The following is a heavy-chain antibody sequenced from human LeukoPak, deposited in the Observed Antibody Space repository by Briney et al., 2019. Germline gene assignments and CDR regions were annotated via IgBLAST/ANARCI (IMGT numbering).Heavy chain of an antibody. CDR3: ARAGGGKSAVNWFDP. CDR2: IYTSGST. D-gene: IGHD6-19*01. CDR1: GGSISSGSYY. Sequence: SETLSLTCTVSGGSISSGSYYWSWIRQPAGKGLEWIGRIYTSGSTNYNPSLKSRVTISVDTSKSQFSLKLSSVTAADTAVYYCARAGGGKSAVNWFDPWGQGTLVTVSS. J-gene: IGHJ5*02. V-gene: IGHV4-61*02.